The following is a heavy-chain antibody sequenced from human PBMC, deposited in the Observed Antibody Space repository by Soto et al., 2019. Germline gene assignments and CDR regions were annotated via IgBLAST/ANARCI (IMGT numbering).Heavy chain of an antibody. J-gene: IGHJ4*02. CDR1: GFTFRSYG. V-gene: IGHV3-30*18. CDR2: ISYDGGNK. Sequence: GGSLRLSCAASGFTFRSYGMHWVRQAPGKGLEWVAVISYDGGNKYYADSVKGRFTISRDNSKNTLYLQMNSLRAEDTAVYYCAKDVWATTAPGYWGQGTLVTVSS. CDR3: AKDVWATTAPGY. D-gene: IGHD1-26*01.